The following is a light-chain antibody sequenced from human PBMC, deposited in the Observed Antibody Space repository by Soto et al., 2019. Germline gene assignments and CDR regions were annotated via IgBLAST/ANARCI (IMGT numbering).Light chain of an antibody. J-gene: IGKJ1*01. CDR1: QSVSTN. V-gene: IGKV3-15*01. Sequence: ERVMTQSPATLSVSPGERVTLSCRASQSVSTNLAWYQQRPGQAPSLLIYAASSRATGVPARFSGSGSGTEFTLTISSLQSEDFAVYYCQQYHNWPWTLGQGTKVDIK. CDR3: QQYHNWPWT. CDR2: AAS.